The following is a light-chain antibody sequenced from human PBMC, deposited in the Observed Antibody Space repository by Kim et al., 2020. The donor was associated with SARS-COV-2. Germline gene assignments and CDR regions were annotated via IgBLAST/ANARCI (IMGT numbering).Light chain of an antibody. V-gene: IGLV2-8*01. CDR1: SDDIGHYNY. Sequence: GQSLTISCTGTSDDIGHYNYVSWYQQHPGKAPKLIIYEVNRRPSGVPDHFSGYKSGNTASLTVSGLQVEDEADYYCSSYGGRNDLVFGGGTQLTVL. CDR3: SSYGGRNDLV. J-gene: IGLJ2*01. CDR2: EVN.